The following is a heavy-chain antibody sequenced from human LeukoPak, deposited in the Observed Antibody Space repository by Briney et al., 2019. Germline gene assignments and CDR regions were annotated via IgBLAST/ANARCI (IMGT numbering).Heavy chain of an antibody. CDR1: GDSISSSRYY. V-gene: IGHV4-39*07. D-gene: IGHD4-17*01. J-gene: IGHJ4*02. CDR3: ACSTVTNFWDYFDY. Sequence: PSETLSLTCTVSGDSISSSRYYWGWIRQPPGKGLEWIGNIYYSGSTFHNPSLTSRITISVDTSRNQFSLKLNSVTAADTAVYYCACSTVTNFWDYFDYWGQGTLVTVSS. CDR2: IYYSGST.